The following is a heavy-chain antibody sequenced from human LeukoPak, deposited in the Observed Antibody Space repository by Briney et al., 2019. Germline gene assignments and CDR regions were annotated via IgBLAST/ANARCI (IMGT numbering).Heavy chain of an antibody. J-gene: IGHJ4*02. CDR1: GFTFSDYY. V-gene: IGHV3-11*01. Sequence: GGSLRLSCAASGFTFSDYYMSWIRQAPGKGLEWVSYISGGSSTIYYADSLKGRFTVSRDNAKNSLYLLMNSLGAEDTAVYYCARRGSGRHFDFWGQGTLVTVSS. CDR2: ISGGSSTI. D-gene: IGHD2-15*01. CDR3: ARRGSGRHFDF.